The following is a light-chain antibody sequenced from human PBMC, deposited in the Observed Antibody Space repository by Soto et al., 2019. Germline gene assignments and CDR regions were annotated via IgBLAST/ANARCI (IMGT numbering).Light chain of an antibody. CDR2: QVT. V-gene: IGLV2-14*01. Sequence: QSVLTQPASASGSPGQSITISCTGTSSDIGGYYYVSWYQHHPGKAPKLLIYQVTNRPSRVSNRFSGSKSGNTASLAISGLQADDEADYYCTSYSSSDIFYVFGTGTRSPS. CDR1: SSDIGGYYY. CDR3: TSYSSSDIFYV. J-gene: IGLJ1*01.